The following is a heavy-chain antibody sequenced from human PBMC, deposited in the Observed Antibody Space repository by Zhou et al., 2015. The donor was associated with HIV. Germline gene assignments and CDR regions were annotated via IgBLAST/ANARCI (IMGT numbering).Heavy chain of an antibody. J-gene: IGHJ6*02. CDR1: GYTFTSYG. CDR3: ASDQLGVFPYGMDV. CDR2: ISAYNGNT. V-gene: IGHV1-18*01. Sequence: QVQLVQSGTEVKKPGSSVKVSCKASGYTFTSYGISWVRQAPGQGLEWMGWISAYNGNTNYAQKLQGRVTMTTDTSTSTAYMELRSLRSDDTAVYYCASDQLGVFPYGMDVWGQGTTVTVSS. D-gene: IGHD2-2*01.